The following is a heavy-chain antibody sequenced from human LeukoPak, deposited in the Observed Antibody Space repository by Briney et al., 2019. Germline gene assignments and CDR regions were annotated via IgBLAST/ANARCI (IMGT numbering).Heavy chain of an antibody. Sequence: GGSLRLSCAASGFTFSSYDMHWARQAPGKGLEWVTFIRYDGSTKYYGDSVKGRFTISRDNPKNTLYLQMNSLGPEDTAVYHCVKDLGSYAFDIWGQGTMVTVSS. CDR2: IRYDGSTK. J-gene: IGHJ3*02. D-gene: IGHD3-10*01. V-gene: IGHV3-30*02. CDR1: GFTFSSYD. CDR3: VKDLGSYAFDI.